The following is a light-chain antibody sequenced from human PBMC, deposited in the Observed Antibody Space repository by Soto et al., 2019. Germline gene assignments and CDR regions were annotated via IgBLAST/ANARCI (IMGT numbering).Light chain of an antibody. V-gene: IGLV1-44*01. CDR2: SNT. CDR3: AAWDDSLNGVV. J-gene: IGLJ2*01. Sequence: QSVLTQPPSASGTPGQTIAISCSGGSSNIGSHTVNWYHQLPGTAPRLLIYSNTQRPSGVPDRFSGSKSGTSASLAISGLQSEYGGDYYCAAWDDSLNGVVFGGGTKVTVL. CDR1: SSNIGSHT.